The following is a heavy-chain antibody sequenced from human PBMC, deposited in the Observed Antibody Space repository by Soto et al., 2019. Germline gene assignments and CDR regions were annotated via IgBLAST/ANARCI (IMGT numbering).Heavy chain of an antibody. Sequence: EVQLVESGGGLVQPGGSLTLSCAASGFTFSRNWMSWVRQAPGKGLEWVANIKEDGSAKYYADAVKGRFILSRDNVENSLYLQMNSLRAEDTAVYYCARDGDGYPAWGQGTLVTVSS. D-gene: IGHD1-1*01. CDR2: IKEDGSAK. CDR1: GFTFSRNW. CDR3: ARDGDGYPA. J-gene: IGHJ5*02. V-gene: IGHV3-7*01.